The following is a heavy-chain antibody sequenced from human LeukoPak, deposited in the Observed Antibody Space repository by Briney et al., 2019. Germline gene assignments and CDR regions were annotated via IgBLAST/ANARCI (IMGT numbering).Heavy chain of an antibody. CDR3: ARGANWGFDY. Sequence: SCKASGGTFSSYAMHWVRQAPGKGLEWVAIISYDGIDNSYADSVKGRFTISRDNSKNTLYLQMNRLRAEDTAVYYCARGANWGFDYWGQGTLVTVSS. CDR1: GGTFSSYA. CDR2: ISYDGIDN. J-gene: IGHJ4*02. D-gene: IGHD7-27*01. V-gene: IGHV3-30-3*01.